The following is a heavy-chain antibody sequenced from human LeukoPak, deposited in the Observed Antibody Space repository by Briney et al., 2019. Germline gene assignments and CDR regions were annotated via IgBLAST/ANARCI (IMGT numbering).Heavy chain of an antibody. CDR3: ARVQRGYSGRTTPQNNWFDP. D-gene: IGHD5-12*01. V-gene: IGHV4-38-2*02. J-gene: IGHJ5*02. Sequence: PSGTLSLTCTGSGYSISSGYYWGWIRQPPGKGLEWIGSIYHSGSTYYNPSLKSRVTISVDTSKNQFSLKLSSVTAADTAVYYCARVQRGYSGRTTPQNNWFDPWGQGTLVTVSS. CDR2: IYHSGST. CDR1: GYSISSGYY.